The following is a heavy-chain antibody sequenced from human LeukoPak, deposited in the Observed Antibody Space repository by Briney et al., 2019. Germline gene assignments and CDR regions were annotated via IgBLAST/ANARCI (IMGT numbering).Heavy chain of an antibody. V-gene: IGHV1-69*04. D-gene: IGHD4-17*01. J-gene: IGHJ4*02. CDR1: GGTFSSYA. Sequence: SVKVSCTASGGTFSSYAISLVRQAAGQGLEWMGRSIPILGIANYAQKFQGRVTITADKSTSTAYMELSSLRSEDTAVCYCARDRIIALTTVTRGPFDYWGQGTLVTVSS. CDR2: SIPILGIA. CDR3: ARDRIIALTTVTRGPFDY.